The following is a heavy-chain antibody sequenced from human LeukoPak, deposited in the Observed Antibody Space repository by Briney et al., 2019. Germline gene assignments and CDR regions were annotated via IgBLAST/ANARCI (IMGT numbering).Heavy chain of an antibody. CDR2: FDPEDGET. D-gene: IGHD3-22*01. J-gene: IGHJ4*02. CDR1: GYTLTELS. V-gene: IGHV1-24*01. Sequence: ASVKVSCKVSGYTLTELSMHWVRQAPGKGLEWMGGFDPEDGETIYAQKFQGRVTMTEDTPTDTAYMELSSLRSEDTAVYYCATVPYYDSSVPNYWGQGTLVTVSS. CDR3: ATVPYYDSSVPNY.